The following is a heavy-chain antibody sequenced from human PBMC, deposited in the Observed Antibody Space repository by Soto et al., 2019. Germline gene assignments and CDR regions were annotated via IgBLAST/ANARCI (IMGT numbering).Heavy chain of an antibody. D-gene: IGHD3-22*01. CDR3: ANWHTNNFDSLAFAGFDY. CDR2: ISGSGTT. CDR1: GFTFSDCA. Sequence: ELQLLGSGGGLVQPGGSLRLSCAASGFTFSDCAMAWVRQAPGKGLEWVSAISGSGTTYYADSVTGRFTISRDNSKSSLYLQMNSLRADDTAAYYCANWHTNNFDSLAFAGFDYLGQGTQVTVSS. J-gene: IGHJ4*02. V-gene: IGHV3-23*01.